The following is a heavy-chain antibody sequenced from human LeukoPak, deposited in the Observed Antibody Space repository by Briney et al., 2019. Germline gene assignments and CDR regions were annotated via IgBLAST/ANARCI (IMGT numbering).Heavy chain of an antibody. CDR3: AREGRYHDSSGYYDPFDC. CDR2: ISYDGSKK. Sequence: PGGSLRLSCAASGFTFSSYTMHWVRQAPGKGLEWVAVISYDGSKKYYADSVKGRFTISRDNSKNTLYLQMNSLRAEDTAVYYCAREGRYHDSSGYYDPFDCWGQGTLVTVAS. D-gene: IGHD3-22*01. V-gene: IGHV3-30-3*01. CDR1: GFTFSSYT. J-gene: IGHJ4*02.